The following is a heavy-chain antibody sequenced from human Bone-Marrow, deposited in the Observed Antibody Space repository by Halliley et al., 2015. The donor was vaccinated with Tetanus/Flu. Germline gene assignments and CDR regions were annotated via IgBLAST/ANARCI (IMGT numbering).Heavy chain of an antibody. CDR3: ARGTLLDAFDV. CDR1: GGSISGDYS. CDR2: IYHTGNS. V-gene: IGHV4-30-2*01. J-gene: IGHJ3*01. Sequence: LVKPTQTLSLTCSISGGSISGDYSWSWIRQPPGRGLEWIGYIYHTGNSYYNPSLTSRLTISIDRSKNQISLKLTSVTAAATAVYYCARGTLLDAFDVWGPGTRVPVSS.